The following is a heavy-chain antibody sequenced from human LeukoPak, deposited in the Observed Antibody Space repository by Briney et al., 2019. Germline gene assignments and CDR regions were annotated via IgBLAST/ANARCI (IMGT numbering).Heavy chain of an antibody. CDR2: ISSTGGTT. CDR3: AKCIAGHYQYYYFYMDV. Sequence: PGGSLRLSCAASGITFSSYGMSWVRQAPGKGLEWVSSISSTGGTTYYADSVKGRFTISRDNSKNTLFLQMNSLSAEDTAVYYCAKCIAGHYQYYYFYMDVWGKGTTVTISS. V-gene: IGHV3-23*01. CDR1: GITFSSYG. J-gene: IGHJ6*03. D-gene: IGHD2-15*01.